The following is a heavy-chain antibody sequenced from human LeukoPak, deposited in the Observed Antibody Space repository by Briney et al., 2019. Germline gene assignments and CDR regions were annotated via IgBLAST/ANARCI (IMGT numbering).Heavy chain of an antibody. J-gene: IGHJ4*02. CDR1: GYSIRSGFY. CDR3: ARGSKIYPAYFDY. CDR2: IYHSGIT. V-gene: IGHV4-38-2*02. Sequence: PSETLSLTCTVSGYSIRSGFYWGWIRQPPGKGLEWIGNIYHSGITYYTPSLKSRVTISVDTSKNQFSLKLSSVTAADTAVYYCARGSKIYPAYFDYWGQGTLVTVSS. D-gene: IGHD2-2*01.